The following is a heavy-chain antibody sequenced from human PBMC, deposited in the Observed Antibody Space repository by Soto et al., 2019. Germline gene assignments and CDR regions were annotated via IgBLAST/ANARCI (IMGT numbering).Heavy chain of an antibody. CDR2: IRSKANSYAT. CDR3: LYYYTSASYYGGAFDF. D-gene: IGHD3-10*01. Sequence: GGSLRLSCADSGFIFSDSAMHWVRQASGKGLEWVGRIRSKANSYATAYAASVEGRFTISRDDSENTVYLQMNSLKTEDTAVYYCLYYYTSASYYGGAFDFWGQGTLVTVSS. CDR1: GFIFSDSA. V-gene: IGHV3-73*01. J-gene: IGHJ3*01.